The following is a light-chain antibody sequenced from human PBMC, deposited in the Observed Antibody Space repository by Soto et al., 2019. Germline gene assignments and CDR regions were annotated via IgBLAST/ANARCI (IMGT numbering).Light chain of an antibody. Sequence: QSVLTQPPSASGSPGQSVSISCTGTSSDVGGYNYVSWYQQHPGKAPKLMIYEVNKRPSGVPDRFSGSKSGNTASLTVSGLQAEDEAYYYCSSYAGSSTVFGTGTKLTVL. CDR1: SSDVGGYNY. V-gene: IGLV2-8*01. J-gene: IGLJ1*01. CDR2: EVN. CDR3: SSYAGSSTV.